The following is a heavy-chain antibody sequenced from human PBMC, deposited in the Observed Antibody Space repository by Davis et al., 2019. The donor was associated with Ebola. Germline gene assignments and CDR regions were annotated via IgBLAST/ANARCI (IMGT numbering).Heavy chain of an antibody. D-gene: IGHD4-17*01. CDR3: ARGTLRRYYYGMDV. CDR2: IKQDGSEK. J-gene: IGHJ6*02. V-gene: IGHV3-7*01. CDR1: GFTFSSYW. Sequence: GGSLRLSCAASGFTFSSYWMSWVRQAPGKGLEWVANIKQDGSEKYYVDSVKGRFTIYRDNAKNSLYLQMNSLRAEDTAVYYCARGTLRRYYYGMDVWGQGTTVTVSS.